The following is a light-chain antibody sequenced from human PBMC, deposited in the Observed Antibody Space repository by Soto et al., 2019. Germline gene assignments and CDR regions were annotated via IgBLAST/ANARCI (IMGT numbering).Light chain of an antibody. J-gene: IGKJ1*01. CDR3: QQYNNWPRT. V-gene: IGKV3-15*01. CDR1: QSVGIK. Sequence: EVLMTQSPATLSVSPGERATLSCRASQSVGIKLAWYQQKPGQAPRLLMYSASTRATGIAARFSGGGSGTDFTLTISSLQSEDFAVYDCQQYNNWPRTFGQGTKVEIK. CDR2: SAS.